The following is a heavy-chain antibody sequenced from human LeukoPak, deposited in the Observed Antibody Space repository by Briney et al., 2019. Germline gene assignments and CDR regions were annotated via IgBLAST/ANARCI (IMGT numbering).Heavy chain of an antibody. V-gene: IGHV1-2*02. Sequence: ASVNVSFKASGYTFTDYYMHWVRQAPGQGLERMGWINPNSGGTNYAQKFQGRVTMTRDTSISTAYMELSRLRSDDTAVYYCARDINGYDPDYWGQGTLVTVSS. D-gene: IGHD5-12*01. CDR1: GYTFTDYY. CDR3: ARDINGYDPDY. J-gene: IGHJ4*02. CDR2: INPNSGGT.